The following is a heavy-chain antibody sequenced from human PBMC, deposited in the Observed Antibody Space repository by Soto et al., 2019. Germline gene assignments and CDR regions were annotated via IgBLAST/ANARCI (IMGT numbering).Heavy chain of an antibody. Sequence: GGSLRLSCAASGFTFSSYSMNWVRQAPGKGLEWVSYISSSSSTIYYADSVKGRFTISRDNAKNSLYLQMNSLRDEDTAVYYCARSRSVVYARVGWFDPWGQGTLVTVSS. CDR2: ISSSSSTI. V-gene: IGHV3-48*02. J-gene: IGHJ5*02. D-gene: IGHD2-8*02. CDR1: GFTFSSYS. CDR3: ARSRSVVYARVGWFDP.